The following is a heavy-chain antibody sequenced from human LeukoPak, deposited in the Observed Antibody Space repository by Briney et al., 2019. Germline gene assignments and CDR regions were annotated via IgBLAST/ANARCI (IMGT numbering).Heavy chain of an antibody. CDR2: ISFDGIGK. CDR3: AREGHSSSRAGIFDI. D-gene: IGHD6-13*01. J-gene: IGHJ3*02. V-gene: IGHV3-30-3*01. CDR1: RITFTTSV. Sequence: PGGSLRLSCAVSRITFTTSVIHWVRQAPGKGLEWVAAISFDGIGKHYTDSVEGRFTVSRDNSKNTLYLQMSSLGDEDTAVYRCAREGHSSSRAGIFDIWGQGTMVTVSS.